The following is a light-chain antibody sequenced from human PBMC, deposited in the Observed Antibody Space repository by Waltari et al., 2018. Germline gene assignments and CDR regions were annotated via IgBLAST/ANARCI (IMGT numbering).Light chain of an antibody. V-gene: IGLV3-21*04. CDR3: QVWDDSNNSGV. J-gene: IGLJ3*02. Sequence: YVLTQPPSLSVAPGETARLTCGGANIETKSLNWYTFKPGQAPLLVMFYDSDRPPGIPERLSGSNSGNTATLTITWVEAGDEADYHCQVWDDSNNSGVFGGGTKLTVL. CDR1: NIETKS. CDR2: YDS.